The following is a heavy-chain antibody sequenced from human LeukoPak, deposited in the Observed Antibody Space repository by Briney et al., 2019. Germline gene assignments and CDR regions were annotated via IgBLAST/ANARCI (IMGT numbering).Heavy chain of an antibody. CDR3: ARGQYYYDSSGYSPLDY. CDR2: ISSSGSTI. D-gene: IGHD3-22*01. V-gene: IGHV3-48*03. Sequence: GGSLRLSCAASGFTFSSYAMSWVRQAPGKGLEWVSAISSSGSTIYYADSVKGRFTISRDNAKNSLYLQMNSLRAEDTAVYYCARGQYYYDSSGYSPLDYWGQGTLVTVSS. CDR1: GFTFSSYA. J-gene: IGHJ4*02.